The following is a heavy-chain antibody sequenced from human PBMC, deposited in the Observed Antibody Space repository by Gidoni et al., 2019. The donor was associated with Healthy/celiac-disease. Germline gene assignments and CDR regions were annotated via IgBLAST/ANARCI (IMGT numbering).Heavy chain of an antibody. CDR3: ARGRRTYYDFWSGYSANYYFDY. J-gene: IGHJ4*02. Sequence: QVQLQLWGAGLLKPSETLSLTCAVYGGSFSGYYWSWIRQPPGKGLEWIGEINHSGSTNYNPSLKSRVTISVDTSKNQFSLKLSSVTAADAAVYYCARGRRTYYDFWSGYSANYYFDYWGQGTLVTVSS. D-gene: IGHD3-3*01. CDR2: INHSGST. V-gene: IGHV4-34*01. CDR1: GGSFSGYY.